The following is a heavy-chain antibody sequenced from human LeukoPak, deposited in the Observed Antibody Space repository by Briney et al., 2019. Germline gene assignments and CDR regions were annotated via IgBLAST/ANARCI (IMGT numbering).Heavy chain of an antibody. V-gene: IGHV3-53*01. Sequence: GGSLGLSCAASGFTVSSNYMSWVRQAPGKGLEWVSVIYSGGSTYYADSVKGRFTISRDNSKNTLYLQMNSLRAEDTAVYCCAREFALSRYFDLWGRGTLVTVSS. D-gene: IGHD3-10*01. CDR2: IYSGGST. J-gene: IGHJ2*01. CDR1: GFTVSSNY. CDR3: AREFALSRYFDL.